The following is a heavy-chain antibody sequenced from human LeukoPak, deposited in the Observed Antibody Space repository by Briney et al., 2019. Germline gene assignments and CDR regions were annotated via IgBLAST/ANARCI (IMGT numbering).Heavy chain of an antibody. CDR2: INQDGSEE. Sequence: PGGSLRLSCAASGFTFSSYWMSWVRQAPGKGLEWVANINQDGSEEYYVDSVKGRFTISRDNSKNTLYLQMSSLRAEDTAIYYCATRPSGYNDYWGQGTLVTVSS. D-gene: IGHD3-3*01. CDR3: ATRPSGYNDY. CDR1: GFTFSSYW. V-gene: IGHV3-7*03. J-gene: IGHJ4*02.